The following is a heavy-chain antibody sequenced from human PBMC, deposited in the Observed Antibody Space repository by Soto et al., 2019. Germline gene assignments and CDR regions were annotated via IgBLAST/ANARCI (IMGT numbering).Heavy chain of an antibody. CDR1: GGTFSRYA. Sequence: QVQLVQSGAEVKKPGSSVNVSCKASGGTFSRYAISWVRQAPGQGLEWMGGIIPIFGTANYAQKFQGRVTITADESTSTAYMELSSLRSEDTAVYYCARVHPVVTGWYFDLWGRGTLVTVSS. V-gene: IGHV1-69*01. J-gene: IGHJ2*01. CDR3: ARVHPVVTGWYFDL. D-gene: IGHD2-15*01. CDR2: IIPIFGTA.